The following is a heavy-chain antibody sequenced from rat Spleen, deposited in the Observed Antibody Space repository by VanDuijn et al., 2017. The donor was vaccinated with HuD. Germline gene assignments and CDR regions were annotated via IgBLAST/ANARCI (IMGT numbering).Heavy chain of an antibody. CDR2: IHYEGSKS. CDR1: GFTFSDYY. Sequence: EVQLVESGGGLVQPGRSVKLSCAASGFTFSDYYMAWVRQAPKKGLEWVASIHYEGSKSYYGDSVKGRFTISRDNAKSTLYLQMNSLRSEDTATYYCVRQDTSGYSNWFAYWGQGTLVTVSS. J-gene: IGHJ3*01. V-gene: IGHV5-22*01. D-gene: IGHD4-3*01. CDR3: VRQDTSGYSNWFAY.